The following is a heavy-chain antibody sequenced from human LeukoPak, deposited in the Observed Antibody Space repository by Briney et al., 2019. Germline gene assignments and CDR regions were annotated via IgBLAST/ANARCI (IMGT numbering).Heavy chain of an antibody. V-gene: IGHV4-34*01. CDR3: ASGGDWFDP. CDR2: INHSGST. J-gene: IGHJ5*02. Sequence: SETLSLTCAVYGGSFSGYYWSWIRQPPGKGLEWIGEINHSGSTNYNPSLKSRVTISVDTSKNQFSLKLSSVTAADTAVYHCASGGDWFDPWGQGTLVTVSS. CDR1: GGSFSGYY.